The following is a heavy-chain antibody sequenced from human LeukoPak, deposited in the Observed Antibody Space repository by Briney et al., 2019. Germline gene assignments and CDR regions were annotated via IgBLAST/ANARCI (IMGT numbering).Heavy chain of an antibody. J-gene: IGHJ4*02. D-gene: IGHD3-10*01. CDR1: GGTLSSYA. CDR2: IIPILGIA. V-gene: IGHV1-69*04. Sequence: GGSVKDSCKASGGTLSSYAISWVRQAPGQGLEWMGRIIPILGIANYAQKVQGRVTITADKSTSTAYMGLSSLRSEDTAVYYCARGRWFGELNCYYWGQGTLVTVSS. CDR3: ARGRWFGELNCYY.